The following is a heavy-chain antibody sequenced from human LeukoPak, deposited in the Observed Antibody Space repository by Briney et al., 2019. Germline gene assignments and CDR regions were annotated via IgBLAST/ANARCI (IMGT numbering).Heavy chain of an antibody. CDR3: ARVTNPLPWELRRAFDI. CDR1: GGSISSYY. CDR2: IYYSGST. V-gene: IGHV4-59*01. Sequence: SETLSLTCTVSGGSISSYYWRWIRQPPGKGLEWIGYIYYSGSTNYNPSLKSRVTRSVDTSKNQFSLKLSSVTAADTAVYYCARVTNPLPWELRRAFDIWGQGTMVTVSS. D-gene: IGHD1-26*01. J-gene: IGHJ3*02.